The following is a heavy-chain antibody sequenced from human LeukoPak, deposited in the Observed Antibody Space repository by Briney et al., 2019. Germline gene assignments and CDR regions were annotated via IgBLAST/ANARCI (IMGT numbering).Heavy chain of an antibody. CDR2: INNSGST. D-gene: IGHD6-19*01. V-gene: IGHV4-34*01. CDR3: ARRPAGTIDH. J-gene: IGHJ5*02. CDR1: GESFSGHY. Sequence: SETLSLTCAVYGESFSGHYWSWIRQPLGKGLEWIGEINNSGSTSRNPSLKSRVTISADTSKNQFSLKLSSVTAADTAVYYCARRPAGTIDHWGQGTLVTVSS.